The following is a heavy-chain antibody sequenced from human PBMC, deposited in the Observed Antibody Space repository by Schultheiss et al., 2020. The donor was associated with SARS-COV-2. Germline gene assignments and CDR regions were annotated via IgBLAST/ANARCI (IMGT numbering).Heavy chain of an antibody. D-gene: IGHD4-17*01. J-gene: IGHJ4*02. CDR3: ARDFRATVTFDS. CDR2: INPNSGGT. V-gene: IGHV1-2*06. Sequence: ASVKVSCKASGGTFSSYAISWVRQAPGRGLEWMGRINPNSGGTNYAQKFQGRVTMTRDTSISTVYMELSRLKSDDTAMYYCARDFRATVTFDSWGQGTLVTVSS. CDR1: GGTFSSYA.